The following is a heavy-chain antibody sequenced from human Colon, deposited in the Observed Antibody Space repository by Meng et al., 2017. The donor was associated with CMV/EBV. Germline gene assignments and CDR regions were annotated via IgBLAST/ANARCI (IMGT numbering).Heavy chain of an antibody. CDR3: ARAPFVSSWYKAFDL. J-gene: IGHJ3*01. D-gene: IGHD6-19*01. CDR1: GFPFSDYG. CDR2: LRSDGTHD. Sequence: GESLKISCAASGFPFSDYGIHWVRQAPGKGLEWVAFLRSDGTHDLYSDSVKGRFTISRDNFKNTVFLEMTSLRPEDTAVYYCARAPFVSSWYKAFDLWGQGTTVTVSS. V-gene: IGHV3-30*02.